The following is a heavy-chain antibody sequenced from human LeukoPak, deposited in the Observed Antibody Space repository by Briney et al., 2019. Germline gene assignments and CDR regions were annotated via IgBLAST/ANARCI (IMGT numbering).Heavy chain of an antibody. V-gene: IGHV3-48*03. CDR3: ARDLYYFGSGSYVPGLPDY. J-gene: IGHJ4*02. CDR1: GFTFSSYE. Sequence: PGVPLRLSCVVSGFTFSSYEMNWVRQAPGMGLEWVSYICRRGSYIYYAESVKGRFTISRDNAKNSLYLQMNSLRAEDTAVYYCARDLYYFGSGSYVPGLPDYWGQGTLVTV. D-gene: IGHD3-10*01. CDR2: ICRRGSYI.